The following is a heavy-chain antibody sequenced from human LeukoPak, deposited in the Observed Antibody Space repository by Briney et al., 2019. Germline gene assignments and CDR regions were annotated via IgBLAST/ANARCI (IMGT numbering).Heavy chain of an antibody. J-gene: IGHJ4*02. V-gene: IGHV3-11*01. D-gene: IGHD5-24*01. CDR2: ISSSGSTI. CDR1: GFTFSDYY. CDR3: ARGDLEMATTDFDY. Sequence: KPGGSLRLSCAASGFTFSDYYMSCIRQAPGEGQEWVSYISSSGSTIYYADSVKGRFTISRDNAKNSLYLQMNSLRAEDTAVYYCARGDLEMATTDFDYWGQGTLVTVSS.